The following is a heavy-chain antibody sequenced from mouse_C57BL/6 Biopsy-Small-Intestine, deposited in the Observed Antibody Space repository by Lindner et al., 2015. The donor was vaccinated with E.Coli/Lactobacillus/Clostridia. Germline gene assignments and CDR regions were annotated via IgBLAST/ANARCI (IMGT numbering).Heavy chain of an antibody. V-gene: IGHV1-63*01. CDR2: IYPGGGYT. CDR1: GYTFTNYW. J-gene: IGHJ2*01. D-gene: IGHD2-1*01. CDR3: ARGNYDYFDY. Sequence: VQLQESGAELVRPGTSVKMSCKASGYTFTNYWINWAKQRPGHGLEWIGDIYPGGGYTNYNEKFKGKATLTADKSSSTAYMQFSSLTSEESAIYYCARGNYDYFDYWGQGTTLTVSS.